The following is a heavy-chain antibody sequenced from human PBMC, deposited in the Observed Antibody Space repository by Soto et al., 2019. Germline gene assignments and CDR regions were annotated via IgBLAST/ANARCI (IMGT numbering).Heavy chain of an antibody. CDR1: GFTFSNFW. Sequence: EVQLVESGGGLVQPGGSLRLSCAASGFTFSNFWMHWVRQVPEKGLVWVSRINQDGSSTSYADSVKGRFTTSRDNAKNTLYLQMNSLRVEDTALYYCARGFRDFWGQGTLVTVSS. CDR3: ARGFRDF. J-gene: IGHJ4*02. CDR2: INQDGSST. V-gene: IGHV3-74*01. D-gene: IGHD3-10*01.